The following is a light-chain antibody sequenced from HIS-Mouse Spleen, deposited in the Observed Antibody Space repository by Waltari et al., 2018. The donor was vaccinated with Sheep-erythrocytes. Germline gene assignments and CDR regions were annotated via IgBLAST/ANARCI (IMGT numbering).Light chain of an antibody. Sequence: DIQMTQSPSSLSASVGDRVTITCRASQSISSYLNWYQQKPGKAPKLLIYAGSSLQSGVPSRFSGSESGTDFTLTISSLQPEDFATYYCQQSYSTPPRTFGGGTKVEIK. CDR2: AGS. V-gene: IGKV1-39*01. CDR3: QQSYSTPPRT. CDR1: QSISSY. J-gene: IGKJ4*01.